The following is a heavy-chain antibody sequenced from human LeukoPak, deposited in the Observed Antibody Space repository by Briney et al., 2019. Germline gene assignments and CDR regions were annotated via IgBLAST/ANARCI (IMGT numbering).Heavy chain of an antibody. Sequence: PGGSLRLSCAASGFTFSNYAMHWVRQAPGKGLEWVSYISSSGTTIYYADSVKGRFTISRDNSKNTLYLQMNSLRAEDTAVYYCAKFAAVAGDYWGQGTLVTVSS. D-gene: IGHD6-19*01. CDR1: GFTFSNYA. CDR2: ISSSGTTI. J-gene: IGHJ4*02. CDR3: AKFAAVAGDY. V-gene: IGHV3-48*03.